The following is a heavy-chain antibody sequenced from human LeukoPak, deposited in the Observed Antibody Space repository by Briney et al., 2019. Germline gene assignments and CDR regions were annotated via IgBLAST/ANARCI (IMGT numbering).Heavy chain of an antibody. CDR3: ASYVGYDFWSGPDGYFDY. Sequence: ASEKVSCKVSGYTFTDYYMHWVQQDPGKGLEWMGLVDPEDGETIYAEKFQGRVTKTADTSTDTAYMELSSLRSEDTAVYYCASYVGYDFWSGPDGYFDYWGQGTLVTVSS. CDR1: GYTFTDYY. CDR2: VDPEDGET. V-gene: IGHV1-69-2*01. J-gene: IGHJ4*02. D-gene: IGHD3-3*01.